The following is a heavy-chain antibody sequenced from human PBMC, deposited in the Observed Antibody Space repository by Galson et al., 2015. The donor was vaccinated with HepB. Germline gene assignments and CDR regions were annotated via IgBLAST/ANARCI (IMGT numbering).Heavy chain of an antibody. J-gene: IGHJ4*02. CDR1: GFTFSNAW. CDR3: TTPDIYGSGRGYFDY. CDR2: IKSKTDGGTT. Sequence: SLRLSCAASGFTFSNAWMSWVRQAPGKGLEWVGRIKSKTDGGTTDYAAPVKGRFTISRDDSKNTLYLQMNSLKTEDTAVYYCTTPDIYGSGRGYFDYWGQGTLVTVSS. V-gene: IGHV3-15*01. D-gene: IGHD3-10*01.